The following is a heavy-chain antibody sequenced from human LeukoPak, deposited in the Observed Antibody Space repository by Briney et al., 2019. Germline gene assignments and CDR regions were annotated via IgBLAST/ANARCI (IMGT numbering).Heavy chain of an antibody. V-gene: IGHV1-69*01. CDR1: XGTFSSYA. CDR2: IIPIFGTA. Sequence: SXXXXCKASXGTFSSYAISWVRQAPGQGGEWMGGIIPIFGTANYAQKFQGRVTINAEESRRKEYMEVRRQRAGERDGCYCVVVIIPIFRTPHFAQKFQCTLTITADESTSTAYMELSSLRSEDTAVYYCARRTEGVDYWGQGTLVTVSS. CDR3: VVVIIPIFRTPHFAQKFQCTLTITADESTSTAYMELSSLRSEDTAVYYCARRTEGVDY. J-gene: IGHJ4*02. D-gene: IGHD1-26*01.